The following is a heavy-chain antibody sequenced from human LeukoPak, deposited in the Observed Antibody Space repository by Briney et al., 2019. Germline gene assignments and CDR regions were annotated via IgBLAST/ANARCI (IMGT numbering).Heavy chain of an antibody. CDR3: ARGTSSSSWYLGY. D-gene: IGHD6-13*01. CDR1: GGTFITYA. Sequence: SVKVSCKASGGTFITYALGWVRQAPGQGLEWMGGIIPIFGTANYAQTFQDRVTLTADESTNTAYMELNSLRSEDTAVYYCARGTSSSSWYLGYWGQGTLVTVSS. J-gene: IGHJ4*02. CDR2: IIPIFGTA. V-gene: IGHV1-69*13.